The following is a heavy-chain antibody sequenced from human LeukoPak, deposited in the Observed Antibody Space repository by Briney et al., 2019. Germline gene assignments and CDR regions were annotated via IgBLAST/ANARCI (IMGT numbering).Heavy chain of an antibody. CDR3: ARDLEIWEKPGDYYDSSGYYPVNYFDY. V-gene: IGHV1-69*04. CDR1: GGTFTSYA. CDR2: IITILGIA. J-gene: IGHJ4*02. D-gene: IGHD3-22*01. Sequence: ASVKVSCKASGGTFTSYAISWVRQAPAQGLEWMGRIITILGIANYAQKFQGRVTITADKSTSTAYMELSSLRSEDTAVYYCARDLEIWEKPGDYYDSSGYYPVNYFDYWGQGTLVTVSS.